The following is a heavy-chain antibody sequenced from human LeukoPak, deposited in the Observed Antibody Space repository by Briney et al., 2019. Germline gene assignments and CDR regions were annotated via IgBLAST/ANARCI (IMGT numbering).Heavy chain of an antibody. J-gene: IGHJ6*03. CDR3: AKFEGALLGNYYMDV. CDR2: ISGGGDNT. V-gene: IGHV3-23*01. CDR1: GFPFSDFA. Sequence: GGSLRLSCAVSGFPFSDFAMSWARQAPGKGLEWVSIISGGGDNTYFADSVKGRFTISRDNSKNTLFLQMVSLRAEDTAVYYCAKFEGALLGNYYMDVWGKGTTVTVSS.